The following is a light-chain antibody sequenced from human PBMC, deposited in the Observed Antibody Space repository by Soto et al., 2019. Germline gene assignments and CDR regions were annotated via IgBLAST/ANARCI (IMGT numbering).Light chain of an antibody. CDR3: SSYTSGSSHYV. Sequence: QSVLTQPASVTEAPGQSINISCPGTSSDVGAYYSVSWYQHHPGKAPKLIIYGVTNRPSGVSNRFSGSKSGNTASLTISGLQAEDEADYHCSSYTSGSSHYVFGTGTKVTVL. CDR1: SSDVGAYYS. CDR2: GVT. V-gene: IGLV2-14*01. J-gene: IGLJ1*01.